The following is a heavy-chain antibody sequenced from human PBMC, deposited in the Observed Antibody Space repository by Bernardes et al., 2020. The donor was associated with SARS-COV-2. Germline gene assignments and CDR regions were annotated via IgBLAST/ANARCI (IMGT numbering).Heavy chain of an antibody. Sequence: VGSLRLSCAASGFTVRSTYMSWVRQAPGKGLEWVSVIYSGGSTYYADSVKGRFTISRDNSKNTLYLQMNSLRAEDTAVYYCARDRRIAAAGNGGYYYYGMDVWGQGTTVTVSS. CDR2: IYSGGST. CDR1: GFTVRSTY. J-gene: IGHJ6*02. CDR3: ARDRRIAAAGNGGYYYYGMDV. D-gene: IGHD6-13*01. V-gene: IGHV3-53*01.